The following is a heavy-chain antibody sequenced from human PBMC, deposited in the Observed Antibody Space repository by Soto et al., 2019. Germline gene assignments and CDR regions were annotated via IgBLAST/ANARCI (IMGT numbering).Heavy chain of an antibody. CDR3: ARSPSDYGDSYFDY. Sequence: SETLSLTCTVSGVSISSYSWSWIRQPPGKGLEWIGYMYYSGSTNYNPSLKSRVTISVDTSKNQFSLKLSSVTAADTGVYYCARSPSDYGDSYFDYWGQGTLVTVSS. J-gene: IGHJ4*02. V-gene: IGHV4-59*01. CDR1: GVSISSYS. CDR2: MYYSGST. D-gene: IGHD4-17*01.